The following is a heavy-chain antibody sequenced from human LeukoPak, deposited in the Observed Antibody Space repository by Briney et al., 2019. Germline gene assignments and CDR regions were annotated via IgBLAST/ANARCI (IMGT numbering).Heavy chain of an antibody. CDR1: GFTFSDYY. Sequence: GGSLRLSCAAPGFTFSDYYMSWIRQAPGKGLEWVSYISSSGSTIYYADSVKGRFTISRDNAKNSLYLQMNSLRAEDTAVYYCARDAIVGATNDAFDIWGQGTMVTVSS. CDR2: ISSSGSTI. D-gene: IGHD1-26*01. J-gene: IGHJ3*02. V-gene: IGHV3-11*01. CDR3: ARDAIVGATNDAFDI.